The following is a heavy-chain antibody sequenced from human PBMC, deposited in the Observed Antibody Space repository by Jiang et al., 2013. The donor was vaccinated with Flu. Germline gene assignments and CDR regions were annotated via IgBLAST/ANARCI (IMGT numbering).Heavy chain of an antibody. CDR2: TYYRSKWYN. CDR1: GDSVSSNSAA. D-gene: IGHD2-21*02. J-gene: IGHJ6*02. Sequence: QTLSLTCAISGDSVSSNSAAWNWIRQSPSRGLEWLGRTYYRSKWYNDYAVSVKSRITINPDTSKNQFSLQLNSVTPEDTAVYYCARAYCGGDCYSANYYYYYGMDVWGQGTTVTVSS. V-gene: IGHV6-1*01. CDR3: ARAYCGGDCYSANYYYYYGMDV.